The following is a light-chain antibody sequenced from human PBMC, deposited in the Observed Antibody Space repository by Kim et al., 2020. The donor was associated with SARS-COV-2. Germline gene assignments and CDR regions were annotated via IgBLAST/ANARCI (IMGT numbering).Light chain of an antibody. J-gene: IGLJ7*01. CDR2: HDD. CDR1: DLSYKY. V-gene: IGLV3-1*01. Sequence: SYELTQPPSLSVSPGQTATITCSGNDLSYKYVSWYQQRSGQSPVLLIYHDDNRPSGIPERFSGSNSGNTATLTISGTQTLDEAAYFCQAWDTNTVFFGGGTQLTVL. CDR3: QAWDTNTVF.